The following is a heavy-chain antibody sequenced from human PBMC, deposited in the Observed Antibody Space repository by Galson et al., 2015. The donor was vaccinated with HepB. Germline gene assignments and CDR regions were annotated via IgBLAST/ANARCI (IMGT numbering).Heavy chain of an antibody. CDR3: AKASSHGTNSPIDY. Sequence: LRLSCAASGFSFSSYAMSWVRQAPGKGLEWVSTITGSDGSTYYADSVKGRFSVSRDSSKNTLYLQMNSLRAEDTAVYYCAKASSHGTNSPIDYWGQGTLVTVSS. D-gene: IGHD2-2*01. CDR1: GFSFSSYA. CDR2: ITGSDGST. V-gene: IGHV3-23*01. J-gene: IGHJ4*02.